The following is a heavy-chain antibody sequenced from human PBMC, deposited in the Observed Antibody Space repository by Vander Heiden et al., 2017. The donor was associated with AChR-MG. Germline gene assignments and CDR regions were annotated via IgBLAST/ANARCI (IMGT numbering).Heavy chain of an antibody. J-gene: IGHJ1*01. CDR2: DNPESGSR. CDR3: ASSPVTSVDFHN. CDR1: GHTFTGHY. D-gene: IGHD4-17*01. V-gene: IGHV1-2*02. Sequence: QVQLVQSGAEVTKPGPSVKVSCQASGHTFTGHYIPWVRQAPGQGLEWMGWDNPESGSRNNAKKSQGSVTMTRHTSNSTAYKELGRLKSDDEAVYYCASSPVTSVDFHNWGQGTLVTVSS.